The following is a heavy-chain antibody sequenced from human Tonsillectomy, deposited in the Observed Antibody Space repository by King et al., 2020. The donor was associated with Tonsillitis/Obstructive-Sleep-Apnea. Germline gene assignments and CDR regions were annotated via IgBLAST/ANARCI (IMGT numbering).Heavy chain of an antibody. CDR3: AHTWEYCSSTICYTDYALDV. D-gene: IGHD2-2*02. Sequence: TLKESGPTLVKPTQTLTLTCTFSGFSLSTGGVGVDWIRQPPGKALEWLALIYWDDDKRYSPSLKSRLTITKDTSKNQVVLTMTNMDPVDTATYFCAHTWEYCSSTICYTDYALDVWGQGTTVTVSS. J-gene: IGHJ6*02. V-gene: IGHV2-5*02. CDR1: GFSLSTGGVG. CDR2: IYWDDDK.